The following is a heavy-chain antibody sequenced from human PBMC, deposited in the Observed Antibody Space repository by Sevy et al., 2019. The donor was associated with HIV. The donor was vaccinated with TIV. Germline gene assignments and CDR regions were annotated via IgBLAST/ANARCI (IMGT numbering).Heavy chain of an antibody. J-gene: IGHJ3*02. CDR1: GFSLSTSGVG. D-gene: IGHD3-22*01. Sequence: SGPTLGKPTQTLTLTCTFSGFSLSTSGVGVGWIRQPPGKALEWLAVIYWDDDKRYSPSLKSRLSITKDTSKNQVVLTLTNMDPVDTATYYCANDTYYYDSSGPPQGAFDIWGQGTMVTVSS. V-gene: IGHV2-5*02. CDR2: IYWDDDK. CDR3: ANDTYYYDSSGPPQGAFDI.